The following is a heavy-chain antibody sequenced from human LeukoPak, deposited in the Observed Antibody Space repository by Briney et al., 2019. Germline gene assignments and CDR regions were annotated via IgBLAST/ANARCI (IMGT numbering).Heavy chain of an antibody. V-gene: IGHV5-51*01. CDR2: IYPGDSDT. J-gene: IGHJ1*01. CDR1: GYSFTSYW. Sequence: GESLKISCKGSGYSFTSYWIGWVRQVPGKGLEWMGIIYPGDSDTRYSPSFQGQVTISADKSISTAYLQWSSLRASDTAMYYCARLAYCGGDCSHGYFQHWGQGTLVTVSS. D-gene: IGHD2-21*02. CDR3: ARLAYCGGDCSHGYFQH.